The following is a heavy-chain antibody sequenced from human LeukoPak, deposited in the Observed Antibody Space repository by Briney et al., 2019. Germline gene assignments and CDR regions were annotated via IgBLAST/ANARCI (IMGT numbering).Heavy chain of an antibody. Sequence: HPGRSLRLSCAASGFSFTSYAMSWVREAPGKGLEWVSAISTGAGSTYYADSVKGRFTISRDNSKNTLYLQMNSLRAEDTAVYYCAREGLHDYGDLGCFDYWGQGTLVTVSS. CDR2: ISTGAGST. V-gene: IGHV3-23*01. J-gene: IGHJ4*02. D-gene: IGHD4-17*01. CDR3: AREGLHDYGDLGCFDY. CDR1: GFSFTSYA.